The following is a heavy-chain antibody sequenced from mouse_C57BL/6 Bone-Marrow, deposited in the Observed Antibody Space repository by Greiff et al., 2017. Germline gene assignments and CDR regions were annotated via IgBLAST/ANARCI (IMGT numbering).Heavy chain of an antibody. D-gene: IGHD1-1*01. V-gene: IGHV5-4*03. CDR2: ISDGGSYT. J-gene: IGHJ4*01. CDR1: GFTFSSYA. Sequence: EVMLVESGGGLVKPGGSLKLSCAASGFTFSSYAMSWVRQTPEKRLEWVATISDGGSYTYYPDNVKGRFTISRDNAKNNLYLQMSHLKSEDTAMYDCARGDYGSSPYYAMDYWGQGTSVTVSS. CDR3: ARGDYGSSPYYAMDY.